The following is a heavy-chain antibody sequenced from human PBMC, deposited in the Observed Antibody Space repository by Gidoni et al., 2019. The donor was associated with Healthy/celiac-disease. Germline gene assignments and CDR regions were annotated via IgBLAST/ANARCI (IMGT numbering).Heavy chain of an antibody. J-gene: IGHJ3*02. V-gene: IGHV3-9*01. Sequence: EVQLVESGGGLVQPGRSLRLSCAASGFTFDDYAMPWVRQATGKGLGWVSGISWNSGSIGYADSVKGRFTISRDNAKNSLYLQMNSLRAEDTALYYCAKDIWQLVTDSTASNAFDIWGQGTMVTVSS. CDR2: ISWNSGSI. CDR3: AKDIWQLVTDSTASNAFDI. CDR1: GFTFDDYA. D-gene: IGHD6-6*01.